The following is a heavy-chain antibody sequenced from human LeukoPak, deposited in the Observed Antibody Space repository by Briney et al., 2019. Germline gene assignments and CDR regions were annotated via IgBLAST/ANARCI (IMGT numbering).Heavy chain of an antibody. V-gene: IGHV3-74*01. J-gene: IGHJ5*02. Sequence: PGGSLRLSCAASGYTFTNYWMHWVRQAPGEGLGWVSRINTDGTNTIYADSVRGRFTVSRDNAKNTLYLQMDSLRAEDTPVYYCARDRGLNWFDPWGQGTLVAVSS. CDR3: ARDRGLNWFDP. D-gene: IGHD3-16*01. CDR2: INTDGTNT. CDR1: GYTFTNYW.